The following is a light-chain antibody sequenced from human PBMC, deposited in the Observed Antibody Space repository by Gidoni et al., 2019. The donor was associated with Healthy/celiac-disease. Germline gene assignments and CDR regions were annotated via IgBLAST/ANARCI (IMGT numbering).Light chain of an antibody. CDR2: GAS. Sequence: ELVLTQSPGTLSLSPGERATLSCRASQSVSSSYLAWYQQKPGQAPRLLIYGASRRATGIPDRFSGRGSGTDFTLTISRLEPEDFAVYYCQQYGSSPRTFGQGTKLEIK. V-gene: IGKV3-20*01. J-gene: IGKJ2*01. CDR1: QSVSSSY. CDR3: QQYGSSPRT.